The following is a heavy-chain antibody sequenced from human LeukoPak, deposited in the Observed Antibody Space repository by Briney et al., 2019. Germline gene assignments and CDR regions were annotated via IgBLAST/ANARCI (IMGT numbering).Heavy chain of an antibody. J-gene: IGHJ5*02. CDR2: IYYSGSP. V-gene: IGHV4-59*01. D-gene: IGHD1-26*01. CDR3: ASGSHPLNWFDP. CDR1: GGSISSYY. Sequence: SETLSVTCAVSGGSISSYYWSWIRQPPGNGLEWIGEIYYSGSPKYNPSLKSRLTISLDTSKNQFSLELRFVTSADTAVYYCASGSHPLNWFDPWGQGTLVTVSS.